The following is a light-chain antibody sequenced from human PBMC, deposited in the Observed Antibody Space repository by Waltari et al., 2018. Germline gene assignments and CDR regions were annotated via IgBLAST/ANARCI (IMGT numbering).Light chain of an antibody. CDR2: AAS. J-gene: IGKJ4*01. CDR3: QQTYSVPLT. V-gene: IGKV1-39*01. Sequence: DIEVTQSPSSLSSSVGDRVIITCRTSLTITNYLIWYQQKPGKAPQRLIYAASNLQSGVPSRFSGSGSGTDFTLTISSLQPDDFATYFCQQTYSVPLTFGGGTRVEIK. CDR1: LTITNY.